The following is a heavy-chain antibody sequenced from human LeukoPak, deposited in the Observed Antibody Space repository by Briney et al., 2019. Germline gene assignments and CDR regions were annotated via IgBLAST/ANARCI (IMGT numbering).Heavy chain of an antibody. D-gene: IGHD3-3*01. V-gene: IGHV4-31*03. CDR3: ASGFGVVTPFDP. CDR2: ISNSGST. CDR1: GGSINSGGYY. Sequence: SETLSLTCTVSGGSINSGGYYWSWIRQHPGKGLEWIGYISNSGSTYYHPSLRSRLAISVDTSKNQFSLELSSVTAADTAVYYCASGFGVVTPFDPWGQGTLVTVSS. J-gene: IGHJ5*02.